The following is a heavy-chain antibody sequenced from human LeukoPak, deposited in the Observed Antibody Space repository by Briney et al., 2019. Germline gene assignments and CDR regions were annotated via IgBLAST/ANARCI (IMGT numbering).Heavy chain of an antibody. Sequence: ASVKVSCKASGYTFTSYGISWVRQAPGQGLEWMGWISAYNGNTSYAQKLQGRVTMTTDTSTSTAYMELRSLRSDDTAVYYCARDSTFCSSINCYSAWFDPWGQGTLVTVSS. CDR3: ARDSTFCSSINCYSAWFDP. V-gene: IGHV1-18*01. CDR1: GYTFTSYG. CDR2: ISAYNGNT. J-gene: IGHJ5*02. D-gene: IGHD2-2*01.